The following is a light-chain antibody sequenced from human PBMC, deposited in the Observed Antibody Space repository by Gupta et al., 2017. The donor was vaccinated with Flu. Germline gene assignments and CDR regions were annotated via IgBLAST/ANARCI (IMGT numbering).Light chain of an antibody. Sequence: TGKTASITCSGDNLGDKYASWYQQTPGQSPVLVIYKDTKRPSGIPERFSGSNSATTATLTISGTQAMDEAYYYCQAWDSTTGVFGTGTKVTVL. J-gene: IGLJ1*01. CDR3: QAWDSTTGV. CDR2: KDT. V-gene: IGLV3-1*01. CDR1: NLGDKY.